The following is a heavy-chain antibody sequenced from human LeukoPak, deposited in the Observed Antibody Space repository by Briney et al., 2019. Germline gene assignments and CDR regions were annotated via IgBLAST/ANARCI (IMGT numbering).Heavy chain of an antibody. V-gene: IGHV4-59*08. CDR3: ASLPGRYCTGGTCYGVDV. Sequence: SETLSLTCYVTSGSISTYYWTWIRQPPGKALEWIGNINYIGDTNYNPSLESRVTISLDTSESQFSLRLSSVTAADTAVYFCASLPGRYCTGGTCYGVDVWGPGTTVTVSS. J-gene: IGHJ6*02. CDR1: SGSISTYY. D-gene: IGHD2-8*02. CDR2: INYIGDT.